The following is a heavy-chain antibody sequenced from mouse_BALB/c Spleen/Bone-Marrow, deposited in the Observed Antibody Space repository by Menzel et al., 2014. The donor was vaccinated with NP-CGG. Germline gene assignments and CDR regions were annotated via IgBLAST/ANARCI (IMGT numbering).Heavy chain of an antibody. D-gene: IGHD2-4*01. J-gene: IGHJ4*01. CDR2: IWGDGST. CDR1: GFSLTGYG. CDR3: ARDSFLITRALDY. V-gene: IGHV2-6-7*01. Sequence: VQLQQSGPGLVAPSQSLSITCTVSGFSLTGYGVSWVRQSPGKGLEWLGMIWGDGSTDYNSALESRLSISKDNSKSXAFLKMNSLQTDDTARYYCARDSFLITRALDYWGQGTSVTVSS.